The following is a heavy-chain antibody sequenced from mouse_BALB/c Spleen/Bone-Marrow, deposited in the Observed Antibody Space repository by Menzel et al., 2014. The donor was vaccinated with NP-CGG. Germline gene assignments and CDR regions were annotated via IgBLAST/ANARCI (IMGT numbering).Heavy chain of an antibody. D-gene: IGHD1-1*01. CDR2: IWAGGST. J-gene: IGHJ4*01. V-gene: IGHV2-9*02. CDR1: GFSLTSYG. CDR3: ARDYGSSYYAMDY. Sequence: VQLVESGPGLVAPSQSLSITCTVSGFSLTSYGVHWVRQPPGKGLEWLGVIWAGGSTNYNSALMSRLSISKDNTKSXVFLKMNSLQTDDTAMYYCARDYGSSYYAMDYWGQGTSVTVSS.